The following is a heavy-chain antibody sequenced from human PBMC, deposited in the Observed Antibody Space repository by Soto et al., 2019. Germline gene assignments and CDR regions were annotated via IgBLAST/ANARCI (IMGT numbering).Heavy chain of an antibody. Sequence: QITLKESGPTLVKPTQTLTLTRTFSGFSLNSTAVGVNWIRQPPGKALEWLALIYWDDDNHYSPSLKNRLTITKDTSRDQVVLTMTNMDPVDTATYYCAHGSGWLSDYRGQGTLVTVSS. CDR2: IYWDDDN. CDR3: AHGSGWLSDY. CDR1: GFSLNSTAVG. D-gene: IGHD6-19*01. J-gene: IGHJ4*02. V-gene: IGHV2-5*02.